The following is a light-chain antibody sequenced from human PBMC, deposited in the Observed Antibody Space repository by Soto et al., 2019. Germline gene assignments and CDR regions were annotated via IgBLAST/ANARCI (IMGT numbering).Light chain of an antibody. CDR1: QSVSSSY. Sequence: EIVLTQSPGTLSLSPGDRATLSCRASQSVSSSYLAWYQQKPGQAPRLLIYGASSRATGIPDMFSGSGSGTDFTLTISRLEPEDFAVYYCQQYGSSPLFTFGPGTKVDIK. CDR3: QQYGSSPLFT. CDR2: GAS. J-gene: IGKJ3*01. V-gene: IGKV3-20*01.